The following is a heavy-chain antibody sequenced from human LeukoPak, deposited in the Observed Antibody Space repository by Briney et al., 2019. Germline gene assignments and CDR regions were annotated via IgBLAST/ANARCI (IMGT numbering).Heavy chain of an antibody. J-gene: IGHJ6*03. CDR3: ASVRHDPLEYYYYIDV. CDR2: INPSGSP. Sequence: PSETLSLTCAVYGDSLSRYYWTWIRQPPGKGLEWLGEINPSGSPDYNPSLKGRATISVDTSKNQFSLRLTSVTAADTAVYYCASVRHDPLEYYYYIDVWGKGTTVTVSS. D-gene: IGHD2/OR15-2a*01. V-gene: IGHV4-34*01. CDR1: GDSLSRYY.